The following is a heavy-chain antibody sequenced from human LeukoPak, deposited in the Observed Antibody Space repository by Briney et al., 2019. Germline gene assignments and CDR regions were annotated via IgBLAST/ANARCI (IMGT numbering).Heavy chain of an antibody. CDR1: GFTFSSYA. CDR3: ARDPARFRGYFDY. J-gene: IGHJ4*02. V-gene: IGHV3-30-3*01. CDR2: ISYDGSNK. Sequence: QPGRSLRLSCAASGFTFSSYAMHWIRQAPGKGLEWVAVISYDGSNKYYADSVKGRFTISRDNSKNTLYRQMNSLRAEDTAVYYCARDPARFRGYFDYWGQGTLVTVSS. D-gene: IGHD3-10*01.